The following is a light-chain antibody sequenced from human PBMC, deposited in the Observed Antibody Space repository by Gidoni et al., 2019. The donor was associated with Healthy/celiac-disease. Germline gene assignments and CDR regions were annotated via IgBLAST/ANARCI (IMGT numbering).Light chain of an antibody. CDR2: DAS. CDR3: QQYRSVPIT. CDR1: QDINNY. Sequence: DIHLTHSPSSLSASVGDRVTITCQASQDINNYLNWYQQKPGKAPNLLIYDASNLKTGVPSRFSGSGSGTDFTFTISSLQPEDSATYYCQQYRSVPITFGQGTRLEIK. V-gene: IGKV1-33*01. J-gene: IGKJ5*01.